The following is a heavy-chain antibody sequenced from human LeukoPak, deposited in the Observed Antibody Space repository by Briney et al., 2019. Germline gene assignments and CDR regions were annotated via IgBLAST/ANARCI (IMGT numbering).Heavy chain of an antibody. Sequence: LRLSCAASGFTFSDYYMSWIRQHPGKGLEWIGYIYYSGSTYCNPSLKSRVTISVDTSKNQFSLKLSSVTAADTAVYYCAESSTGTGYFDYWGQGTLVTVSS. CDR2: IYYSGST. CDR1: GFTFSDYY. V-gene: IGHV4-31*02. D-gene: IGHD1-1*01. CDR3: AESSTGTGYFDY. J-gene: IGHJ4*02.